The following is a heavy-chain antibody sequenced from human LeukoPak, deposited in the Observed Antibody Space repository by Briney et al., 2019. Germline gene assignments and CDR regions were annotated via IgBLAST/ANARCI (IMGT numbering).Heavy chain of an antibody. J-gene: IGHJ4*02. CDR1: GGSISSYY. D-gene: IGHD6-6*01. CDR2: VYYSGST. Sequence: SETLSLACTVSGGSISSYYWSWIRQPPGKGLEWIGYVYYSGSTNYNPSLKSRVTISVDTSKNQFSLKLSSVTAADTAVYYCARVDPDSSSTLEVFDYWGQGTLVTVSS. CDR3: ARVDPDSSSTLEVFDY. V-gene: IGHV4-59*01.